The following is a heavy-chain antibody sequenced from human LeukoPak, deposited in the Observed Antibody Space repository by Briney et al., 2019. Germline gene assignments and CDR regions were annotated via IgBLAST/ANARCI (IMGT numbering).Heavy chain of an antibody. Sequence: GASVKVSCKASGYTFTSYGISWVRQAPGQGLEWMGWISTYNGNTNYAQKFQGRVTMTTDTSTSTVYMELRSLGSDDTAVYYCARDDCSSTSCYIRYRGQGTLVTVSS. D-gene: IGHD2-2*01. CDR2: ISTYNGNT. CDR1: GYTFTSYG. V-gene: IGHV1-18*01. J-gene: IGHJ4*02. CDR3: ARDDCSSTSCYIRY.